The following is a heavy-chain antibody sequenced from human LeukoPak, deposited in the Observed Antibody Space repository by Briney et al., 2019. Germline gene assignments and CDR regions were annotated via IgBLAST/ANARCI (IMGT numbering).Heavy chain of an antibody. CDR3: ARQGGYSGSWYYYYYMDV. CDR1: GGSISSYY. V-gene: IGHV4-4*09. CDR2: IYTSGST. D-gene: IGHD6-13*01. Sequence: SETLSLTCTVSGGSISSYYWSWIRQPPGKGLEWIGYIYTSGSTNYNPSLKSRVTISVDMSKNQFSLKLSSVTAADTAVYYCARQGGYSGSWYYYYYMDVWGKGTTVTVSS. J-gene: IGHJ6*03.